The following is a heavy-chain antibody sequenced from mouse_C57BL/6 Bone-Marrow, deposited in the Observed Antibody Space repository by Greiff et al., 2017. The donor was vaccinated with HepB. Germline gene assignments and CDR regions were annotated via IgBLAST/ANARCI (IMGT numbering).Heavy chain of an antibody. V-gene: IGHV1-82*01. D-gene: IGHD4-1*01. Sequence: QVQLKQSGPELVKPGASVKISCKASGYAFSSSWMNWVKQRPGKGLEWIGRIYPGDGDTNYNGKFKGKATLTADKSSSTAYMQLSSLTSEDSAVYFCADGTGWFAYWGQGTLVTVSA. CDR3: ADGTGWFAY. CDR1: GYAFSSSW. CDR2: IYPGDGDT. J-gene: IGHJ3*01.